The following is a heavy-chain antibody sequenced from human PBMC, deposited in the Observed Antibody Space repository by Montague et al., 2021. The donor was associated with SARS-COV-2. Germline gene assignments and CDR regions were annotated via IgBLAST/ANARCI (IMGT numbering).Heavy chain of an antibody. V-gene: IGHV6-1*01. CDR2: TNYRSKWTS. J-gene: IGHJ4*02. Sequence: CAISGDSVWSNTAAWNWIRQSPSGGLEWLGRTNYRSKWTSDYATSVEGRISIDPDTSKNQFFLHLWSVTPEDTGVYYCVRDTGSAQAGFDAWGQGTLVTVSS. CDR1: GDSVWSNTAA. D-gene: IGHD4-17*01. CDR3: VRDTGSAQAGFDA.